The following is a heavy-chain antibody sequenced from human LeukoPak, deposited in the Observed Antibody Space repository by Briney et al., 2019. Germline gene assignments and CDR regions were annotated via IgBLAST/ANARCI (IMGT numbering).Heavy chain of an antibody. Sequence: KPGGSLRLSCAASGFTFSSYSMNWVRQAPGKGLERVSSISSSSSSYIYYADSVKGRFTISRDNAKNSLYLQMNSLRAEDTAVYYCARDLLQTGITGTTSGYWGQGTLVTVSS. J-gene: IGHJ4*02. CDR1: GFTFSSYS. V-gene: IGHV3-21*01. CDR2: ISSSSSSYI. CDR3: ARDLLQTGITGTTSGY. D-gene: IGHD1-7*01.